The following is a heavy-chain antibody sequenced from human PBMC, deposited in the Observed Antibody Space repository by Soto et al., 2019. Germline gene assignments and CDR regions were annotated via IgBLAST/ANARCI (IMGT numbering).Heavy chain of an antibody. D-gene: IGHD3-10*01. CDR1: GASISSDSW. V-gene: IGHV4-4*01. J-gene: IGHJ4*02. CDR3: AELKFGKFGTY. Sequence: SETLSLTCAVSGASISSDSWWSWVRQPPGKGLEWIAEIHHSGDDNYTPSLQSRAIISLDKSRNQFSLKLMSVTAADTAVYCCAELKFGKFGTYWGQGIPVTVSS. CDR2: IHHSGDD.